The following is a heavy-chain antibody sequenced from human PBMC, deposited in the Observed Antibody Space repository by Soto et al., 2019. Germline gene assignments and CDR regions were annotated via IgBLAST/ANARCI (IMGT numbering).Heavy chain of an antibody. CDR3: ARVGGGDYGGNFDY. Sequence: QVQLVQSGAEVKKPGSSVKVSCKASGGTFSSYAISWVRQAPGQGLEWMGGIIPIFGTANYAQKFQGRVTIPADESTSTAYMELGSLRFEDTAVYYWARVGGGDYGGNFDYWGQGTLVTVSS. CDR2: IIPIFGTA. V-gene: IGHV1-69*01. J-gene: IGHJ4*02. D-gene: IGHD4-17*01. CDR1: GGTFSSYA.